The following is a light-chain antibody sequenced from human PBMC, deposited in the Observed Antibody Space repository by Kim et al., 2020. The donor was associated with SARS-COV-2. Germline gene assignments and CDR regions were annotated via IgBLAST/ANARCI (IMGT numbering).Light chain of an antibody. CDR3: QVWDSSSDHRHVV. J-gene: IGLJ2*01. V-gene: IGLV3-21*04. CDR1: NIGSKS. CDR2: YDS. Sequence: SSELTQPPSVSVAPGKTARITCGGNNIGSKSVHWYQQKPGQAPVLVIYYDSDRPSGIPERFSGSNSGNTATLTISRVEAGDEADYYCQVWDSSSDHRHVV.